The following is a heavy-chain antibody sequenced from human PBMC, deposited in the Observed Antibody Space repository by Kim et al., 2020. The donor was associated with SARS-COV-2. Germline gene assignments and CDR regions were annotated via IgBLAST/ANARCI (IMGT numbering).Heavy chain of an antibody. CDR3: ARDQEVVTNLYSRYGMDV. CDR1: GDSVSSNSAA. V-gene: IGHV6-1*01. CDR2: TYYRSKWYN. Sequence: SQTLSLTCAISGDSVSSNSAAWHWIRPSPSRGLEWLGRTYYRSKWYNDYSVSVKSRITINPDTSKNQFSLQLNSVTPEDTAVYYCARDQEVVTNLYSRYGMDVWGQGTTVTVSS. D-gene: IGHD3-22*01. J-gene: IGHJ6*02.